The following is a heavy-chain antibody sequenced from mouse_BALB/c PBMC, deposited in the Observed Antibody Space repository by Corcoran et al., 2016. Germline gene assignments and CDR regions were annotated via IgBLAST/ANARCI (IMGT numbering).Heavy chain of an antibody. CDR2: IDPANGNT. V-gene: IGHV14-3*02. CDR3: ARDYRYDCPFAY. D-gene: IGHD2-14*01. CDR1: GLNIKDTY. J-gene: IGHJ3*01. Sequence: EDQLQQSGAELVKPGPSVKLSCTAAGLNIKDTYMHWVKQRAEQGLEWIGRIDPANGNTKYDPKFQGKATITADTSANTAYLQLSSLTSEDTAVYYCARDYRYDCPFAYWGQGTLVTVSA.